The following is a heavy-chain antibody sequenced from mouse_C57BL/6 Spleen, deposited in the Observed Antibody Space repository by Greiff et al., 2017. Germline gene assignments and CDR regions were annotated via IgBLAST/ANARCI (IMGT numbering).Heavy chain of an antibody. Sequence: QVQLQQSGAELVKPGASVKMSCKASGYTFTTYPIEWMKQNHGKSLEWIGNFHPYNDDTKYNEKFKGKATLTVEKSSSTVYWELSRLPSDDSAVYYCAGGGDSSGYYFDYWGQGTTLTVSS. D-gene: IGHD3-2*02. CDR2: FHPYNDDT. V-gene: IGHV1-47*01. CDR3: AGGGDSSGYYFDY. CDR1: GYTFTTYP. J-gene: IGHJ2*01.